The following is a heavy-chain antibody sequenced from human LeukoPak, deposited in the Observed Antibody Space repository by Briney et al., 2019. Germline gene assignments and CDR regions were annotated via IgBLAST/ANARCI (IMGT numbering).Heavy chain of an antibody. V-gene: IGHV1-69*13. CDR3: ARCGSYPNPELPVDYYYMDV. Sequence: GASVKVSCKASGGTFSSYAISWVRQAPGQGLEWMGGIIPIFGTANYAQKFQGRVTITADESTSAAYMELSSLRSEDTAVYYCARCGSYPNPELPVDYYYMDVWGKGTTVTVSS. CDR2: IIPIFGTA. CDR1: GGTFSSYA. J-gene: IGHJ6*03. D-gene: IGHD1-7*01.